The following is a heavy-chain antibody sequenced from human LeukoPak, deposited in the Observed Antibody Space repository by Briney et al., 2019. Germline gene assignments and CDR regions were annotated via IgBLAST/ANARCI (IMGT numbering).Heavy chain of an antibody. D-gene: IGHD6-13*01. CDR3: QGGIATAGTIDY. CDR1: GFTFSSYA. J-gene: IGHJ4*02. Sequence: GRSLRLSCAASGFTFSSYAMSWVRQAPGKGLVWVSRINSDGSTTNYADSVKGRFTISRDNAKNTLYLQMNSLRAEDTAVYYCQGGIATAGTIDYWGQGTLVTVSS. V-gene: IGHV3-74*01. CDR2: INSDGSTT.